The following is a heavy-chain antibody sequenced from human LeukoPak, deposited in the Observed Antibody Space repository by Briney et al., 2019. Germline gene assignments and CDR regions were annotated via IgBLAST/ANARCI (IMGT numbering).Heavy chain of an antibody. CDR1: GGSISSGSYY. V-gene: IGHV4-61*02. CDR2: IYTSGST. CDR3: ALGGLQLYYFDY. D-gene: IGHD5-24*01. Sequence: SETLSLTCTVSGGSISSGSYYWSWIRQPAGTGLEWIGRIYTSGSTNYNPSLKSRVTISVDTSKNQFSLKLSSVTAADTAVCYCALGGLQLYYFDYWGQGTLVTVSS. J-gene: IGHJ4*02.